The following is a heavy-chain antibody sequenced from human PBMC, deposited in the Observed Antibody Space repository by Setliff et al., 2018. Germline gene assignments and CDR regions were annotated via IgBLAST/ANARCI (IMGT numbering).Heavy chain of an antibody. D-gene: IGHD3-22*01. CDR2: ISNDAYTI. J-gene: IGHJ4*02. V-gene: IGHV3-11*01. Sequence: GGSLRLSCAASGFSFSDYYMMWIRQAPGKGLEWVSYISNDAYTIHYADSMKGRLTISRDNSKNSVFLQMNSLRVEDTALYYCARVHYETSTYSPTLFDHWGQGALVTVSS. CDR1: GFSFSDYY. CDR3: ARVHYETSTYSPTLFDH.